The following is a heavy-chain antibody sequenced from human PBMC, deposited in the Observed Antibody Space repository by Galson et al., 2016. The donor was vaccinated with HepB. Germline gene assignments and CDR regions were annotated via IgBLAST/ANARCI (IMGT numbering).Heavy chain of an antibody. CDR1: GFTFSRYG. CDR3: AREDGRGYCTGGSCLLKDGFDI. D-gene: IGHD2-15*01. Sequence: SLRLSCAASGFTFSRYGMNWVRQAPGKGLEWLSYISSTSSHIYYADSVKGRLTISRDNAKNSLYLQMNSLRADDTAVYYCAREDGRGYCTGGSCLLKDGFDIWGQGTLVTVSA. CDR2: ISSTSSHI. V-gene: IGHV3-21*05. J-gene: IGHJ3*02.